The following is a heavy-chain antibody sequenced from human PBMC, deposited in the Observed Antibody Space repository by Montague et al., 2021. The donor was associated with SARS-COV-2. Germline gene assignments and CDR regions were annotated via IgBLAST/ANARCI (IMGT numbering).Heavy chain of an antibody. D-gene: IGHD3-9*01. CDR3: ARSYYDILTAYYTPFDY. Sequence: PALVKPTQTLTLTCTFSGFSLSTSGMRASWIRQLPGKALEWLARIDWDDDKFYSTSLKTRLTISKDTSKNQVVLTMTNMDPVDTATYYCARSYYDILTAYYTPFDYWGQGTLVTVSS. CDR2: IDWDDDK. CDR1: GFSLSTSGMR. V-gene: IGHV2-70*04. J-gene: IGHJ4*02.